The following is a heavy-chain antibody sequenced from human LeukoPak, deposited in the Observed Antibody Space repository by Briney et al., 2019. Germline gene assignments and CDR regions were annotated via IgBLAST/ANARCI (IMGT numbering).Heavy chain of an antibody. CDR2: IYWDDDK. Sequence: SGPTLVKPTQPLTLTCTFSGFSLSTSGVGVGWIRQPPGKALEWLALIYWDDDKRYSPSLKSRLTITKDTSKNQVVLTMTNMDPVDTAAYYCAHRLQQLVWRDAFDIWGQGTMVTVSS. CDR3: AHRLQQLVWRDAFDI. V-gene: IGHV2-5*02. J-gene: IGHJ3*02. D-gene: IGHD6-13*01. CDR1: GFSLSTSGVG.